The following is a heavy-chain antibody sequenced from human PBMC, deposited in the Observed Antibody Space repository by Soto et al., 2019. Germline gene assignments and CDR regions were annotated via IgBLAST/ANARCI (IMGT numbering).Heavy chain of an antibody. CDR1: GFTFSSYA. CDR3: AGGFGSFDY. J-gene: IGHJ4*02. Sequence: RLSCAASGFTFSSYAVSWVRQAPGKGLEWVSAISGIGGSTYYADSVKGRFTVSRDNSKNTLYLQMNSLRAEDTAVYYCAGGFGSFDYWGQGTLLTVSS. CDR2: ISGIGGST. D-gene: IGHD3-16*01. V-gene: IGHV3-23*01.